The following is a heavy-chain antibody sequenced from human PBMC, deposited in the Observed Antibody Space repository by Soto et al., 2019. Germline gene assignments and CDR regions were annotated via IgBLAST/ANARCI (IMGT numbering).Heavy chain of an antibody. CDR3: AAVLRFLEWLSPYY. Sequence: SETLSLTCTVSGGSISSGDYYWSWIRQPPGKGLEWIGYIYYSGSTYYNPSLKSRVTISVDTSKNQFSLKLSSVTAADTAVYYCAAVLRFLEWLSPYYWGQGTTVTVSS. CDR1: GGSISSGDYY. CDR2: IYYSGST. D-gene: IGHD3-3*01. J-gene: IGHJ6*02. V-gene: IGHV4-30-4*01.